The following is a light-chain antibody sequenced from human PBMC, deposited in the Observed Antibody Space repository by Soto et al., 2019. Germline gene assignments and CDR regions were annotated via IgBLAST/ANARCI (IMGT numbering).Light chain of an antibody. CDR3: QQLNTLPFT. CDR1: QSISSW. Sequence: DIQMTQSPSTVSASVGDIVTITGGASQSISSWLAWYQQKPGKAPKLMIYEASTLQSGVPSRFSGSGSGTEFTLTISGLLPEDFATYHCQQLNTLPFTFGQGTRLEIK. CDR2: EAS. J-gene: IGKJ5*01. V-gene: IGKV1-5*01.